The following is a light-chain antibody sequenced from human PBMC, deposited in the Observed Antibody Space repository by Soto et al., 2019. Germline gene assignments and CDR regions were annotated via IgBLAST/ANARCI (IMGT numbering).Light chain of an antibody. V-gene: IGLV2-14*01. Sequence: QSALTQPASVSGSPGQSITISCTGTSSDIGTYNYVSWYQQHPGKVPKLMIYEVSNRPSGVSNRFSGSKSGNTASLAISGLQAEDEADYYCSSYTTSSTQVFGGGTKWTVL. J-gene: IGLJ3*02. CDR3: SSYTTSSTQV. CDR1: SSDIGTYNY. CDR2: EVS.